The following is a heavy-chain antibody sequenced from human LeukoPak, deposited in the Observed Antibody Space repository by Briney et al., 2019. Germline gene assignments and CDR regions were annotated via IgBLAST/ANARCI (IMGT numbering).Heavy chain of an antibody. CDR2: IWYDGSNK. CDR1: GFTFSSYG. Sequence: GGSLRLSCAASGFTFSSYGMHWVRQAPGKGLEWVAVIWYDGSNKYYADSVKGRFTISRDNSKNTLYLQMNSLRAEDTAVYYCARDLEQLVIDYWGQGTLVTVSS. CDR3: ARDLEQLVIDY. J-gene: IGHJ4*02. D-gene: IGHD6-6*01. V-gene: IGHV3-33*01.